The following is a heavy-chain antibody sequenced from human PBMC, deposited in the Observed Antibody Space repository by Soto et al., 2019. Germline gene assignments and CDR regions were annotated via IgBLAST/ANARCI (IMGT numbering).Heavy chain of an antibody. CDR2: IIPIFGTA. CDR3: ARHDCISTSCYYYYYYGMDV. CDR1: GGTFSSYA. Sequence: SVKVSCKASGGTFSSYAISWVRQAPGQGLEWMGGIIPIFGTANYAQKFQGRVTITADESTSTAYMELSSLRSEDTAVYYCARHDCISTSCYYYYYYGMDVWGQGTTVTVS. J-gene: IGHJ6*02. V-gene: IGHV1-69*13. D-gene: IGHD2-2*01.